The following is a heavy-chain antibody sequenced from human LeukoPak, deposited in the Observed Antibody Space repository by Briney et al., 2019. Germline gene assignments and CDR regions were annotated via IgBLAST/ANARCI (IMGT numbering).Heavy chain of an antibody. J-gene: IGHJ4*02. CDR1: GFTFSSYS. V-gene: IGHV3-21*01. Sequence: GGSLRLSCAASGFTFSSYSMNWVRQAPGKGLEWVSSIIISNSYIYYADSVKGRFTISRDNAKNSLYLQMNSLRAEDTAVYYCAKDAGYYDSSGYYYYFDYWGQGTLVTVSS. D-gene: IGHD3-22*01. CDR3: AKDAGYYDSSGYYYYFDY. CDR2: IIISNSYI.